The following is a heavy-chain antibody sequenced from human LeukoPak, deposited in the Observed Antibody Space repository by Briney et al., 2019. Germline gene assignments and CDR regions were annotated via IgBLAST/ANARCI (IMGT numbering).Heavy chain of an antibody. CDR1: GYTFTGYY. CDR3: ATDRALGWLQSNYYYYGMDV. J-gene: IGHJ6*02. CDR2: INPNSGGT. V-gene: IGHV1-2*02. D-gene: IGHD5-24*01. Sequence: EASVKVSCKASGYTFTGYYMHWVRQAPGQGLEWMGWINPNSGGTNYAQKFQGRVTMTRDTSISTAYMELSRLRSEDTAVYYCATDRALGWLQSNYYYYGMDVWGQGTTVTVS.